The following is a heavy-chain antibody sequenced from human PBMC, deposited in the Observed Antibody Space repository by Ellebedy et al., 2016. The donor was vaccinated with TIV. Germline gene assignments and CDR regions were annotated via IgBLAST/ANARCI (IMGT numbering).Heavy chain of an antibody. CDR1: GFNFRSYW. CDR2: IRQEGDEI. CDR3: ARRASYGDYAVQVNPWFGP. D-gene: IGHD4-17*01. V-gene: IGHV3-7*01. J-gene: IGHJ5*02. Sequence: GESLKISCAASGFNFRSYWMTWVRQAPGKGLEWVAKIRQEGDEIYYVESVKGRFTISRDNAKNSLFLQMTSLRVEDTAVYYCARRASYGDYAVQVNPWFGPWGQGTLVTVSS.